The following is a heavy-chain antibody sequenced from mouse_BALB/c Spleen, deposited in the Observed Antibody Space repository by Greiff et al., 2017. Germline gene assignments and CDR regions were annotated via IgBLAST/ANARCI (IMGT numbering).Heavy chain of an antibody. CDR3: ARSYDGYYPAWFAY. CDR2: INPNNGGT. CDR1: GYTFTDYN. Sequence: VQLQQSGPELVKPGASVKIPCKASGYTFTDYNMDWVKQSHGKSLEWIGDINPNNGGTIYNQKFKGKATLTVDKSSSTAYMELRSLTSEDTAVYYCARSYDGYYPAWFAYWGQGTLVTVSA. D-gene: IGHD2-3*01. V-gene: IGHV1-18*01. J-gene: IGHJ3*01.